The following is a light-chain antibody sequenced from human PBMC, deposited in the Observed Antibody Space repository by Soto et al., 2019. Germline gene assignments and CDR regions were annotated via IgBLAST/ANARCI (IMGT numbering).Light chain of an antibody. CDR3: QQYGSSPLWT. V-gene: IGKV3-20*01. Sequence: ELVMTQSPATLSVSPGERATLSCRASQTVSTSLAWYQQKPGQAPRLLIYGASSRATGIPDRFSGSGSGTDFTLTISRLEPEDFAVYYCQQYGSSPLWTFGQGTKVDIK. CDR1: QTVSTS. J-gene: IGKJ1*01. CDR2: GAS.